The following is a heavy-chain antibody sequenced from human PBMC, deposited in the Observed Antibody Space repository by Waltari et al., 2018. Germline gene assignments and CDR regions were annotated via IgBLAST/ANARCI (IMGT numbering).Heavy chain of an antibody. Sequence: EVQLVESGGGLVQPGGSLRLSCAASGFTFSSYAMSWVRQGPGKGVEWVSAISGSGGSTYYADAVKVRFTISRDNSKNTLYLQMNSLRAEDTAVYYCAKSIAVAAYFDYWGQGTLVTVSS. CDR1: GFTFSSYA. V-gene: IGHV3-23*04. CDR2: ISGSGGST. CDR3: AKSIAVAAYFDY. D-gene: IGHD6-19*01. J-gene: IGHJ4*02.